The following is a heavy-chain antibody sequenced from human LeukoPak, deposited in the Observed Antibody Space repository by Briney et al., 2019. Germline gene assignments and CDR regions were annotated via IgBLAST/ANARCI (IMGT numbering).Heavy chain of an antibody. D-gene: IGHD6-19*01. CDR2: IWYDGQTK. CDR1: GFIFINYG. V-gene: IGHV3-33*01. J-gene: IGHJ4*02. Sequence: GGSLRLSCDASGFIFINYGMHWVRQAPGKGLEWVALIWYDGQTKFYADSVKGRFTISRDNSGTTLFLHMSSLRVEDTAVYYCAREWGRIAVAGGPGYWGQGALVTVSS. CDR3: AREWGRIAVAGGPGY.